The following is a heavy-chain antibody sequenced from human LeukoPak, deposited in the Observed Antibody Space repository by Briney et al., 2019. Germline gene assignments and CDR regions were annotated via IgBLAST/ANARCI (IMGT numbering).Heavy chain of an antibody. CDR3: RTHRGGTSRPFDY. J-gene: IGHJ4*02. CDR1: GGSISSYY. CDR2: IYYSGST. V-gene: IGHV4-59*01. Sequence: KPSETLSLTCTVSGGSISSYYWSWIRQPPGKGLRWIGNIYYSGSTSYNPSLKRRVTMSVDTSKNQFPLKVSAVTADETAEYCARTHRGGTSRPFDYWGQGTPVTVSS. D-gene: IGHD2-2*01.